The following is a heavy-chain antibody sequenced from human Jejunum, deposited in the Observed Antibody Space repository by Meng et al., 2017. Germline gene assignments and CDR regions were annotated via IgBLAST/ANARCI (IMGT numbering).Heavy chain of an antibody. D-gene: IGHD5-12*01. CDR3: ARGVGDIRVGFDY. J-gene: IGHJ4*02. Sequence: VQPPESGPGLVKPAGTLSLTCEVSGDSISSTNWWDWLRQPPGKGLEWIGEIYHSGRTNFNPSLESRVPISVDESKNQFSLTLNSVTAADTAVYYCARGVGDIRVGFDYWGQGILVTVSS. V-gene: IGHV4-4*02. CDR1: GDSISSTNW. CDR2: IYHSGRT.